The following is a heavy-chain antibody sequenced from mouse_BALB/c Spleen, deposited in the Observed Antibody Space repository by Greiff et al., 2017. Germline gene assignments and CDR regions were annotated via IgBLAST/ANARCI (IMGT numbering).Heavy chain of an antibody. J-gene: IGHJ4*01. Sequence: QVQLQQSGPQLVRPGASVKISCKASGYSFTSYWMHWVKQRPGQGLEWIGMIDPSDSETRLNQKFKDKATLTVDKSSSTAYMQLSSPTSEDSAVYYCASGRYDLGYYAMDYWGQGTSVTVSS. D-gene: IGHD2-14*01. V-gene: IGHV1-74*01. CDR3: ASGRYDLGYYAMDY. CDR2: IDPSDSET. CDR1: GYSFTSYW.